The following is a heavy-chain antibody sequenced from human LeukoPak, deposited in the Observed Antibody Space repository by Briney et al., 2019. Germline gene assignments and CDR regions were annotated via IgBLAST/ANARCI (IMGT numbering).Heavy chain of an antibody. V-gene: IGHV4-59*02. CDR2: FSYSGST. J-gene: IGHJ4*02. D-gene: IGHD5-12*01. CDR1: GASVSSYY. CDR3: ARGPLDSGYTYFDY. Sequence: PSETLSLTCTVSGASVSSYYWSWVRQPPGKGPEWIGYFSYSGSTNYNPSLKSRVTISVDTSKNQFSLNLSSVTAADTAVYYCARGPLDSGYTYFDYWGQGTLVSVAS.